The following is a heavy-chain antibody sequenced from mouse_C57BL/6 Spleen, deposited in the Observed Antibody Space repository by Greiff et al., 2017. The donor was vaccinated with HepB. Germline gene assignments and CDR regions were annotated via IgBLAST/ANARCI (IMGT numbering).Heavy chain of an antibody. CDR2: IYPGDGDT. CDR3: ARGGGSSPYAMDY. CDR1: GYAFSSYW. D-gene: IGHD1-1*01. Sequence: VKLQQSGAELVKPGASVKISCKASGYAFSSYWMNWVKQRPGKGLEWIGQIYPGDGDTNYNGKFKGKATLTADKSSSTAYMQLSSLTSEDSAVYFCARGGGSSPYAMDYWGQGTSVTVSS. V-gene: IGHV1-80*01. J-gene: IGHJ4*01.